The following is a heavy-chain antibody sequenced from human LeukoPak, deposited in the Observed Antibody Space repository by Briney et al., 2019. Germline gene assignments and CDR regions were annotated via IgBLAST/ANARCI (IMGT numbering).Heavy chain of an antibody. CDR1: GFTFSSYS. V-gene: IGHV3-48*04. J-gene: IGHJ4*02. CDR2: ISSSSSTI. D-gene: IGHD6-13*01. CDR3: ARVSWYSSEFDY. Sequence: GGSLRLSCAASGFTFSSYSMNWVRQAPGKGLEWLSYISSSSSTIYYADSVKGRFTISRDNAKNSLYLQMNSLRAECTAVYYCARVSWYSSEFDYWGQGTLVTVSS.